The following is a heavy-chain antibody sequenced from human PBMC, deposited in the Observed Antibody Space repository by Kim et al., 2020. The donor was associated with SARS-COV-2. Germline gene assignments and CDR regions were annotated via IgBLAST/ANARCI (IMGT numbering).Heavy chain of an antibody. Sequence: ASVKVSCKASGYTFTGYYMHWVRQAPGQGLEWMGWINPNSGGTNYAQKFQGRVTMTRDTSISTAYMELSRLRSDDTAVYYCARDREADGWFDPWGQGTLVTVSS. D-gene: IGHD2-15*01. CDR1: GYTFTGYY. V-gene: IGHV1-2*02. CDR3: ARDREADGWFDP. J-gene: IGHJ5*02. CDR2: INPNSGGT.